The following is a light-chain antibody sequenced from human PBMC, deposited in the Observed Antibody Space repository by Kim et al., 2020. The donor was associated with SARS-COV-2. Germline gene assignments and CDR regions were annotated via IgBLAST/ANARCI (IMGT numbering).Light chain of an antibody. Sequence: TSTLICPGNHNNVGHEAAVWLRQHQGHPPKLLSGRRNKWPSEISERLSASRSGSTASLTIAGLQPEDEADYYCSAWDASLSAWVFGGGTQLTVL. CDR1: HNNVGHEA. V-gene: IGLV10-54*01. CDR3: SAWDASLSAWV. CDR2: RRN. J-gene: IGLJ3*02.